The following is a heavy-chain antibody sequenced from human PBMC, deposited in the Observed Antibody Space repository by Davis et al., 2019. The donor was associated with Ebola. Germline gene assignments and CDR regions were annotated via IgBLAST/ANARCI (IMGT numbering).Heavy chain of an antibody. V-gene: IGHV4-59*12. Sequence: PGGSLRLSCTVSYGSISTYYWSWIRQPPGKGLEWIGYIHYSGSTDYNPSLKSRVTISVDTSKNQFSLNQFSLHLKSVTAADTAVYYCARNNSGIPFDSWGQGTLVIVSS. D-gene: IGHD3-10*01. CDR2: IHYSGST. CDR1: YGSISTYY. J-gene: IGHJ4*02. CDR3: ARNNSGIPFDS.